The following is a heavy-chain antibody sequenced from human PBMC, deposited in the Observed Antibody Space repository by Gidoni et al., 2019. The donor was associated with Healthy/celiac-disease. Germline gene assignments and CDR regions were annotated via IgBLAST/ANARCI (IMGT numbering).Heavy chain of an antibody. J-gene: IGHJ4*02. Sequence: QITLKESGPTLVKPTPPLTLTCTFPGFSLSTSGVGVGWIRPPPGKALEWLALIYWDDDKRYSTTTKNRLTINKDTSKNQVVLTMTNMDPVDKAKYYCAHRRGGSGYDYSFGENVFDYWGQGTLVTASS. CDR3: AHRRGGSGYDYSFGENVFDY. CDR2: IYWDDDK. V-gene: IGHV2-5*02. CDR1: GFSLSTSGVG. D-gene: IGHD5-12*01.